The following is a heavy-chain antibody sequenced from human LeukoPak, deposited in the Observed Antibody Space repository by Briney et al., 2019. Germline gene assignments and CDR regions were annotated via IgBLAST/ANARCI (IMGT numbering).Heavy chain of an antibody. CDR1: GFTFSNYA. V-gene: IGHV3-23*01. CDR3: AKGGVVHAFDM. D-gene: IGHD2-15*01. CDR2: INGNGGST. J-gene: IGHJ3*02. Sequence: GGSLRLSCAASGFTFSNYAMSWVRQAPGKGLEWVSAINGNGGSTYYADSVKGRFTISRDNSKNTLYLQMNRLRAEDTAVYYCAKGGVVHAFDMWGQGTMVTVSS.